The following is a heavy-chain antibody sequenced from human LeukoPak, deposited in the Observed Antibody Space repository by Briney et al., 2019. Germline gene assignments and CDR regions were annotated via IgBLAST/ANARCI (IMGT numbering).Heavy chain of an antibody. CDR1: GYSISSGYY. Sequence: SETLSLTCTVSGYSISSGYYWGWIRQPPGKGLEWIGSIFHSGSTYYNPSLQSRVTISVDTSKNQFSLKLSSVTAADTAVYYCARVREGLVTWGQGTLVTVSS. CDR2: IFHSGST. V-gene: IGHV4-38-2*02. J-gene: IGHJ5*02. CDR3: ARVREGLVT. D-gene: IGHD1-26*01.